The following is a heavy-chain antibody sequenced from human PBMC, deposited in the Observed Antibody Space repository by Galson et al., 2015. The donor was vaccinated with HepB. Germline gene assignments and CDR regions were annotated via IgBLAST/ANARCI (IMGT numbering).Heavy chain of an antibody. D-gene: IGHD5-12*01. V-gene: IGHV3-23*01. Sequence: SLRLSCAASGFTFGSHVMAWVRRAPGRGLEWVSCIGVGRTTQYYADSVKGRFIVSRDTSKNTLYLQMNSLTAEDTAIYFCAKGYSTPSPFDNWGPVTPVAVSA. CDR2: IGVGRTTQ. CDR1: GFTFGSHV. CDR3: AKGYSTPSPFDN. J-gene: IGHJ4*02.